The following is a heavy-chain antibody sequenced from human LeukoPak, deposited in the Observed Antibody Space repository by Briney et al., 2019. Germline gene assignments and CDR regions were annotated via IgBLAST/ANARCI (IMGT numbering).Heavy chain of an antibody. CDR3: AKNGGDSYGTGHFDY. V-gene: IGHV3-23*01. D-gene: IGHD5-18*01. J-gene: IGHJ4*02. Sequence: AGGSLRLSCIASGITFSSYAMTWVRQAPGKGLEWVSAIGGGGGNSYYADSVRGRFTISRDNSKNTLYLQMNSLRAEDTAIYYCAKNGGDSYGTGHFDYWGQGTLVTVSS. CDR1: GITFSSYA. CDR2: IGGGGGNS.